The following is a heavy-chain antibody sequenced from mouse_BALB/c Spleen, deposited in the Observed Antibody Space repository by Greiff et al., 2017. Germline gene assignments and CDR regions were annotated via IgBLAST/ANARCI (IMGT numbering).Heavy chain of an antibody. V-gene: IGHV5-6*01. J-gene: IGHJ2*01. CDR3: ARNGNSEFDY. D-gene: IGHD2-1*01. Sequence: EVNVVESGGDLVKPGGSLKLSCAASGFTFSSYGMSWVRQTPDKRLEWVATISSGGSYTYYPDSVKGRFTISRDNAKNTLYLQMSSLKSEDTAMYYCARNGNSEFDYWGQGTTLTVSS. CDR2: ISSGGSYT. CDR1: GFTFSSYG.